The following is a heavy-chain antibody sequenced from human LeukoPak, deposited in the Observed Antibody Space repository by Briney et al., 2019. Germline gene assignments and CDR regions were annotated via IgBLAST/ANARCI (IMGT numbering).Heavy chain of an antibody. CDR2: IYSDNT. Sequence: GGSLRLSCVASGFTFSSRDWMTWVRQAPGKGLEWVSFIYSDNTHYSDSVKGRFTISRDNSKNTLYLQMNSLRAEDTAVYYCARRAGAYSHPYDYWGQGTLVTVSS. D-gene: IGHD4/OR15-4a*01. J-gene: IGHJ4*02. CDR3: ARRAGAYSHPYDY. V-gene: IGHV3-53*01. CDR1: GFTFSSRDW.